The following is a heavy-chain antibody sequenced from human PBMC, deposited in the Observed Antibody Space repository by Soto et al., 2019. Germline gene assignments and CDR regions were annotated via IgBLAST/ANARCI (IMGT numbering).Heavy chain of an antibody. D-gene: IGHD3-3*01. J-gene: IGHJ5*02. CDR2: ISAYNGNT. V-gene: IGHV1-18*01. CDR1: GYIFTSYG. CDR3: ARVIGGYYDFWSGYYTGPGGTYNWFDP. Sequence: GASVKVSCKASGYIFTSYGISWVRQAPGQGLEWMGWISAYNGNTNYAQKLQGRVTMTTDTSTSTAYMELRSLRSDDTAVYYCARVIGGYYDFWSGYYTGPGGTYNWFDPWGQGTLVTVSP.